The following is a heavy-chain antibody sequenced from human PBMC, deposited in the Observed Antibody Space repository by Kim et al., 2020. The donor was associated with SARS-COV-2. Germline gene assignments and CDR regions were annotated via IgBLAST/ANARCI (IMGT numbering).Heavy chain of an antibody. CDR2: ISGSGGST. CDR1: GFTLSSYA. J-gene: IGHJ5*02. D-gene: IGHD3-9*01. V-gene: IGHV3-23*01. Sequence: GGSLRLSCAASGFTLSSYAMSWVRQAPGKWLEWVSAISGSGGSTYYAASVKGRFTISRDNSKNTLYLQMNSLRAEDTAVYYCAKDQDPIFLTGPVGVNWFDPWGQETRVTVAS. CDR3: AKDQDPIFLTGPVGVNWFDP.